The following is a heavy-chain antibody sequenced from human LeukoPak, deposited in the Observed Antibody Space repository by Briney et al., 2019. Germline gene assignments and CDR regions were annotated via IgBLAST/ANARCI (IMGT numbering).Heavy chain of an antibody. CDR2: ISAYNGNT. V-gene: IGHV1-18*01. CDR3: ARDSIVVVPAAMGSYYYYGMDV. J-gene: IGHJ6*02. Sequence: ASVKVSCKASGYTFTSYGISWVRQAPGQGLEWMGWISAYNGNTNYAQKLQGRVTMTTDTSTSTAYMELRSPRSDDTAVYYCARDSIVVVPAAMGSYYYYGMDVWGQGTTVTVSS. CDR1: GYTFTSYG. D-gene: IGHD2-2*01.